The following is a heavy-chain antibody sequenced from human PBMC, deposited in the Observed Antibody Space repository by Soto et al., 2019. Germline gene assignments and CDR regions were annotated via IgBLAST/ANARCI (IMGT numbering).Heavy chain of an antibody. CDR3: AKDTRGYCSGGSCYSGYFDY. CDR1: GFTFSSYG. J-gene: IGHJ4*02. CDR2: ISYDGSNK. Sequence: GGSLRLSCAASGFTFSSYGMHWVRQAPGKGLEWVAVISYDGSNKYYADSVKGRFTISRDNSKNTLYLQMNSLRAEDTAVYYCAKDTRGYCSGGSCYSGYFDYWGQGTLVTVSS. D-gene: IGHD2-15*01. V-gene: IGHV3-30*18.